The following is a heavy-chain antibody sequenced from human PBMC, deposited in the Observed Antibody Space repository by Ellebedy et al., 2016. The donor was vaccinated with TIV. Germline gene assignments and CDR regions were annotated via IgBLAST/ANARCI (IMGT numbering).Heavy chain of an antibody. D-gene: IGHD3-10*01. CDR2: ISSASSDL. Sequence: PGGSLRLSCAASGFSLSSYIMNWVRQAPGRAPAWVSSISSASSDLSYADSGKGRFTISRDNAKHLLYLQMNTQGVEDTAVYYCAAGSREYWFDPWGQGTLVTVSS. J-gene: IGHJ5*02. V-gene: IGHV3-21*01. CDR3: AAGSREYWFDP. CDR1: GFSLSSYI.